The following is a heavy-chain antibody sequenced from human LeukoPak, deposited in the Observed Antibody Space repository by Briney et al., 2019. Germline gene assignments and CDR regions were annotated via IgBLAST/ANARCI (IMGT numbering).Heavy chain of an antibody. CDR2: IYTSGST. V-gene: IGHV4-4*07. J-gene: IGHJ4*02. Sequence: SETLSLTCTVSGGSISSYYWSWIRQPAGKGLEWIGRIYTSGSTNYNPSLKSRVTTSVDTSKNQFSLKLSSVTAADTAVYYCAREKRGGFWSGQITSVDYWGQGTLVTVSS. CDR3: AREKRGGFWSGQITSVDY. D-gene: IGHD3-3*01. CDR1: GGSISSYY.